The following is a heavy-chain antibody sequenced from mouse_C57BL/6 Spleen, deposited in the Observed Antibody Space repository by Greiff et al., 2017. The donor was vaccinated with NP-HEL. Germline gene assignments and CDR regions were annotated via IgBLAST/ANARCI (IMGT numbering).Heavy chain of an antibody. D-gene: IGHD1-1*01. J-gene: IGHJ3*01. V-gene: IGHV1-42*01. CDR2: INPSTGGT. CDR3: ANYGGFAY. CDR1: GYSFTGYY. Sequence: EVQLQQSGPELVKPGASVKISCKASGYSFTGYYMNWVKQSPEKSLEWIGEINPSTGGTTYNQKFKAKATLTVDKSSSTAYMQLKSLTSEDSAVYYCANYGGFAYWGQGTLVTVSA.